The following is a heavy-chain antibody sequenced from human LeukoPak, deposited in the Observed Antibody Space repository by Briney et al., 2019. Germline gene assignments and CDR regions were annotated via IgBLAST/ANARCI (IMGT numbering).Heavy chain of an antibody. V-gene: IGHV5-51*01. J-gene: IGHJ4*02. Sequence: GESLKISWKASGYSLPSYWIGWVRQMPGEGLEWMGIIDPSDSETRYTPSFQGQVTISVDKSLTTADLQWNSLKASDTAMYYCARQTARGRAGDYWGRGTLVTVSS. CDR3: ARQTARGRAGDY. D-gene: IGHD7-27*01. CDR1: GYSLPSYW. CDR2: IDPSDSET.